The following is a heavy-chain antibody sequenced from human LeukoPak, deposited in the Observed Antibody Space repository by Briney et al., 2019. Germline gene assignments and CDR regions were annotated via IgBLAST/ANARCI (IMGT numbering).Heavy chain of an antibody. CDR1: GFTFGSYA. J-gene: IGHJ4*02. CDR2: ISSNGGST. CDR3: AREARSLWFGELSQYFDY. V-gene: IGHV3-64*01. Sequence: PGGSLRLSCAASGFTFGSYAMHWVRQAPGKGLEYVSAISSNGGSTYYANSVKGRFTISRDNSKNTLYLQMGSLRAEDMAVYYCAREARSLWFGELSQYFDYWVQGTLVTVSS. D-gene: IGHD3-10*01.